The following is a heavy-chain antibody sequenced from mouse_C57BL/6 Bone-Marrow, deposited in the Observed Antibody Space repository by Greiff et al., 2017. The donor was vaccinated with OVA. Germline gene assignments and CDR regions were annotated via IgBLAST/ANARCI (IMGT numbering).Heavy chain of an antibody. V-gene: IGHV5-6*01. CDR2: ISSGGSYT. J-gene: IGHJ2*01. CDR3: ARHKTGTAYYFDY. CDR1: GFTFSSYG. D-gene: IGHD4-1*01. Sequence: EVMLVESGGDLVKPGGSLKLSCAASGFTFSSYGMSWVRQTPDKRLEWVATISSGGSYTYYPDSVKGRFTISRDNAKNTLYLQRSSLKSEDTAMYYCARHKTGTAYYFDYWGQGTTLTVSS.